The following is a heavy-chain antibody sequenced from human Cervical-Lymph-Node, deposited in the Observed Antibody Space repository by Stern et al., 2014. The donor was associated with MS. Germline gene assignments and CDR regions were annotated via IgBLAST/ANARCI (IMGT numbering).Heavy chain of an antibody. CDR2: IYYSGST. Sequence: QMPLVHSGPGLVTPSETLSLTCTVSGGSISSYYWSWIRQPPGKGLAWIGYIYYSGSTNDNPSLKSRVTISVDTSKNQFSLKLSSVTAADTAVYYCARYYDSSGAFDIWGQGTMVTVSS. D-gene: IGHD3-22*01. V-gene: IGHV4-59*01. CDR1: GGSISSYY. CDR3: ARYYDSSGAFDI. J-gene: IGHJ3*02.